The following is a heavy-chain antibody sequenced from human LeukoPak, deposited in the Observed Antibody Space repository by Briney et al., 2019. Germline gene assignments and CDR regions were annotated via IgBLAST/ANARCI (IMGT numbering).Heavy chain of an antibody. CDR2: IIPIFGTA. D-gene: IGHD4-17*01. Sequence: SVKVSCKASGGTFSSHAISWVRQAPGQGLEWMGGIIPIFGTANYAQKFQGRVTITADESTSTAYMELSSLRSEDTAVYYCARVGDYGDYFDYWGQGTLVTVSS. J-gene: IGHJ4*02. CDR3: ARVGDYGDYFDY. V-gene: IGHV1-69*01. CDR1: GGTFSSHA.